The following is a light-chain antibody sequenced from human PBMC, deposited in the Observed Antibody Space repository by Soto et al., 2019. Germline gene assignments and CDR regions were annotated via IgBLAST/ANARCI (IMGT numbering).Light chain of an antibody. Sequence: IVLTQSPGTLSLSPGERATLFCRASQILGSNSLAWYQQKPGQAPSLLIYGASSRAAAIPDRFTGSGSGTDFTLTISRLQPEDFAVYVCQQYSLSPTFGQGTKLELK. CDR2: GAS. J-gene: IGKJ2*01. CDR3: QQYSLSPT. V-gene: IGKV3-20*01. CDR1: QILGSNS.